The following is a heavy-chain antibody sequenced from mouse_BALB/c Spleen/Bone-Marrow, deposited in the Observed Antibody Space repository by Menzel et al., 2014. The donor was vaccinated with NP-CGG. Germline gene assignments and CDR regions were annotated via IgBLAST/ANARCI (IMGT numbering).Heavy chain of an antibody. D-gene: IGHD2-4*01. CDR3: ARWAIADDLDY. CDR1: GYTFSSYW. V-gene: IGHV1-80*01. Sequence: QVQLQQSGAELVRPGSSVKISCKASGYTFSSYWMNWVKQRPGQGLEWIGQIYPGDGDTNYNENFRGKATLTADTSSSTAYMQLSSLTSEDSAVYFCARWAIADDLDYWGQGTSVTVSS. J-gene: IGHJ4*01. CDR2: IYPGDGDT.